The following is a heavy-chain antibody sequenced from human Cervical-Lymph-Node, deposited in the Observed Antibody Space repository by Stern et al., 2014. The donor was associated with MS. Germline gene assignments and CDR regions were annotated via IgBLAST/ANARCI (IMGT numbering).Heavy chain of an antibody. V-gene: IGHV1-69*01. D-gene: IGHD3-22*01. CDR1: GGTFSSYA. Sequence: MQLVESGAEVKKPGSSVKVSCKASGGTFSSYAISWVRQAPGQGLEWMGGIIPIFGTANYAQKFQGRVTITADESTSTAYMELSSLRSEDTAVYYCARDRYYDSSGYYNWFDPWGQGTLVTVSS. CDR3: ARDRYYDSSGYYNWFDP. CDR2: IIPIFGTA. J-gene: IGHJ5*02.